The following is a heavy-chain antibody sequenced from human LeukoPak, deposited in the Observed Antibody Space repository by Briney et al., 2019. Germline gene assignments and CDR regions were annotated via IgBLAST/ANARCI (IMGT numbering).Heavy chain of an antibody. D-gene: IGHD6-13*01. J-gene: IGHJ4*02. CDR2: IYSGGST. V-gene: IGHV3-53*05. Sequence: PGGPLRLSCAASEFSVGSNYMTWVRQAPGKGLEWVSLIYSGGSTYYPESVKCRFTISRDNSKNSLYRQSNSLKSEATAVYYCARALMGIAYRGAFYYWGQGTLVTVSS. CDR3: ARALMGIAYRGAFYY. CDR1: EFSVGSNY.